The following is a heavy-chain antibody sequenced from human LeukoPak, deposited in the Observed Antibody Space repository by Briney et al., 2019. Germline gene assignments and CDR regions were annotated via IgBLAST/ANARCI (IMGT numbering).Heavy chain of an antibody. D-gene: IGHD2-15*01. J-gene: IGHJ4*02. CDR3: GSSEEGYIDY. V-gene: IGHV3-74*01. CDR2: ISTDGTTA. CDR1: GLTFVKHY. Sequence: GGSLRLSXAASGLTFVKHYLHWVRQAPGTGLLWVSRISTDGTTALYAHSVRGRFTISSDKAKNTLYLQMNSLRGEDTAVYYCGSSEEGYIDYWGQGTLVTVSS.